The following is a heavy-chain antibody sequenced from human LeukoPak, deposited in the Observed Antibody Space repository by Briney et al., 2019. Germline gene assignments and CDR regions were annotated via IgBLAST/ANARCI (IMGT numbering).Heavy chain of an antibody. V-gene: IGHV3-9*01. J-gene: IGHJ4*02. CDR3: ARGARWPAPFDY. CDR1: GFTFDDYA. Sequence: GRSLRLSCAASGFTFDDYAMHWVRQAPGKGLEWVSGISWNSGSIGYADSVKGRFTISRDNAKNSLYLQMNSLRAEDTAVYYCARGARWPAPFDYWGQGTLVTVSS. CDR2: ISWNSGSI. D-gene: IGHD4-23*01.